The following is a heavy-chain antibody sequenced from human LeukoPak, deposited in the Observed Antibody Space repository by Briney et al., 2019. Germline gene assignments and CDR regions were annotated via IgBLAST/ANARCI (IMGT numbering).Heavy chain of an antibody. CDR2: IKEDGSAQ. D-gene: IGHD2-2*01. J-gene: IGHJ4*02. V-gene: IGHV3-7*01. CDR3: VTGPLSTPADDY. Sequence: EWVATIKEDGSAQNYVDSVKGRFTISRDNVKNSLYLQMNSLRAEDTAVYYCVTGPLSTPADDYWLQGRLVTVS.